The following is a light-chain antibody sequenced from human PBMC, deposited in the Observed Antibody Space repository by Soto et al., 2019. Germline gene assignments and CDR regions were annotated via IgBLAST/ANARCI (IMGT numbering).Light chain of an antibody. CDR3: LQDYSYPRT. Sequence: AIQMTQSPSPLSASVGDRVTIACRASQGIRNELGWYQQKPGEAPKVLIYGASSLQSGVPSRFSGSGSGTDFTLTISSLPPEDFATYVCLQDYSYPRTCGQGTKV. CDR1: QGIRNE. J-gene: IGKJ1*01. CDR2: GAS. V-gene: IGKV1-6*01.